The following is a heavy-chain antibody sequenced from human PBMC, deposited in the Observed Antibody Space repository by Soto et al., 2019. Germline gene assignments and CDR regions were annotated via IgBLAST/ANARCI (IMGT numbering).Heavy chain of an antibody. J-gene: IGHJ6*02. V-gene: IGHV1-69*13. D-gene: IGHD6-19*01. CDR2: IIPIFGTA. CDR1: GGTFSSYA. CDR3: ARSPLPAAGTLNYYYYGMDV. Sequence: ASVKVSCKASGGTFSSYAISWVRQAPGQGLEWMGGIIPIFGTANYAQKFQGRVTITADESTSTAYMELSSLRSEDTAVYYCARSPLPAAGTLNYYYYGMDVWGQGTTVTVSS.